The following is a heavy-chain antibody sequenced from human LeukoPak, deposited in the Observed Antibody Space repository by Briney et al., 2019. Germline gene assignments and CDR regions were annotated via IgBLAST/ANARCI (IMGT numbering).Heavy chain of an antibody. D-gene: IGHD2-8*01. CDR1: GFAFSNYF. Sequence: GGSLRLSCEASGFAFSNYFMTWVRQAPGKGLEWVVNIKKDGSEQNYVDSVKGRFTISRDNAKNSLYLQMNSLRAEDTAVYYCSRENGAFSPFGYWGQGILVTV. J-gene: IGHJ4*02. V-gene: IGHV3-7*01. CDR3: SRENGAFSPFGY. CDR2: IKKDGSEQ.